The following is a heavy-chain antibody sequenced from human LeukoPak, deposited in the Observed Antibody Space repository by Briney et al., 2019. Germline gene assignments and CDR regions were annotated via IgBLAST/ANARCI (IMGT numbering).Heavy chain of an antibody. J-gene: IGHJ4*02. CDR2: IYYSGST. CDR1: GGSIGSGGYY. D-gene: IGHD1-7*01. V-gene: IGHV4-31*03. Sequence: SQTLSLTCTVSGGSIGSGGYYWSWIRQHPGQGLEWIGYIYYSGSTYYNPSLKSRVTISVDTSKNQFSLKLSSVTAADTAVYYCARGEYNWNSVYGDFDYWGQGTLVTVSS. CDR3: ARGEYNWNSVYGDFDY.